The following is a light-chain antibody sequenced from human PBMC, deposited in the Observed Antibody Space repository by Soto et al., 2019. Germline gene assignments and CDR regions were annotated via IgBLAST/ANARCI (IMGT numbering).Light chain of an antibody. Sequence: IQLTQSPSSLSASVGDRVTITCRASQGISSSLAWYQQQPGKAPKLLIYAASTLQSGVPSRFSGSGSGTDFTLTISSLQPEDFATYYCLQRKSFPLSFGGGTTVEIK. J-gene: IGKJ4*01. CDR2: AAS. V-gene: IGKV1-9*01. CDR1: QGISSS. CDR3: LQRKSFPLS.